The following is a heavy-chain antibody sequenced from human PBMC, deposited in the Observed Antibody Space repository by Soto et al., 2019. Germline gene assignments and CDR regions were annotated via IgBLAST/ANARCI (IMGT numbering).Heavy chain of an antibody. Sequence: PGGSLRLSCVASGFTFNSYSMNWVRQAPGKGLEWVSSISSANAYIYYADSVKGRFTISRDNAKNTLGLQMNSLRAEDTAIYFCAKDMVNANSVWDPFDIWGQGTMVTVSS. CDR2: ISSANAYI. V-gene: IGHV3-21*04. CDR1: GFTFNSYS. J-gene: IGHJ3*02. CDR3: AKDMVNANSVWDPFDI. D-gene: IGHD2-8*01.